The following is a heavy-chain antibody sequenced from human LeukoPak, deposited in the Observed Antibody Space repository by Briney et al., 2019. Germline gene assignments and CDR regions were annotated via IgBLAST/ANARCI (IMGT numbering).Heavy chain of an antibody. CDR3: AREATVTTLGWFDP. J-gene: IGHJ5*02. CDR1: GFTFNTYG. CDR2: IWYDGSNK. Sequence: PGGSLRLSCIASGFTFNTYGMHWVRQAPGKGLEWVAVIWYDGSNKYYADSVKGRFTISRDNSKNTLYLQMNSLRAEDTAVYYCAREATVTTLGWFDPWGQGTLVTVSS. V-gene: IGHV3-33*01. D-gene: IGHD4-17*01.